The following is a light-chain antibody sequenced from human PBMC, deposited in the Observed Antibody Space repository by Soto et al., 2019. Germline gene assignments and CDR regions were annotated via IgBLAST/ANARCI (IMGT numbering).Light chain of an antibody. CDR1: QSVISTY. V-gene: IGKV3-20*01. Sequence: EIGLTQSPGTLSLSPGERATPSCRTSQSVISTYLAWYQQKPGQAPRLLIYDASRRATGIPDRFSGSGSGTDFTLTISRLEPEDFAVYYCQQYETSPPMYTFGQGTKLEIK. CDR2: DAS. J-gene: IGKJ2*01. CDR3: QQYETSPPMYT.